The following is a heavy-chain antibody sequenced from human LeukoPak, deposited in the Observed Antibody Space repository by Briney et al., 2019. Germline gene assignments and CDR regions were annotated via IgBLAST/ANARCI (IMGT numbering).Heavy chain of an antibody. CDR3: AREDRDGINPVLSFDS. V-gene: IGHV3-7*01. Sequence: GGSLTLSCEASGFTFNSHWMNWVRQFPGKGLEWVANIKKDGSEKYYVDSVKGRFTISRDNTETTLYLEMNSLRADDTAVYYCAREDRDGINPVLSFDSWGQGILVTVSS. J-gene: IGHJ4*02. CDR1: GFTFNSHW. CDR2: IKKDGSEK. D-gene: IGHD5-24*01.